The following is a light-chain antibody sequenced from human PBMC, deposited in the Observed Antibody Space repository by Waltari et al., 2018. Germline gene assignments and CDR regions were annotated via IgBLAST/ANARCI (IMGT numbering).Light chain of an antibody. CDR1: HSLRHTDGTTY. CDR3: MQSLQLWT. J-gene: IGKJ1*01. Sequence: DIVLTQTPLSLSVTPGKPASISCKSSHSLRHTDGTTYLYWFLQRPGQSPQLLIYEGSNRFSGVSERFSGSGSGTDFTLKISRVEAEDVGVYYCMQSLQLWTFGQGTKVESK. CDR2: EGS. V-gene: IGKV2D-29*02.